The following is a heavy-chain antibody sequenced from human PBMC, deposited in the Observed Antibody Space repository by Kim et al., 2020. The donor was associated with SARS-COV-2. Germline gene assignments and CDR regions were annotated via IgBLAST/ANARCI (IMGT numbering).Heavy chain of an antibody. J-gene: IGHJ6*01. CDR1: GFTFRSHS. CDR2: ISISSTTI. Sequence: GGSLRLSCAASGFTFRSHSMNWVLQAPGKGLEWVSDISISSTTIYYPDSVKGRFTISRANSKNSLYLQMNSLRAEDTAVYYCTGPCATVGYYSGLDFW. CDR3: TGPCATVGYYSGLDF. D-gene: IGHD2-15*01. V-gene: IGHV3-48*01.